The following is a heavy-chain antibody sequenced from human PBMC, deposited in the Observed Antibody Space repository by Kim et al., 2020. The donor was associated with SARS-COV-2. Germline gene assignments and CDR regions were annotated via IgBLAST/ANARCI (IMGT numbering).Heavy chain of an antibody. V-gene: IGHV3-33*01. D-gene: IGHD3-22*01. J-gene: IGHJ4*02. Sequence: YADSVKGRFTISRDNSKNTLYLQMNSLRAEDTAVYYCARDPQIGDSSGYYWGQGTLVTVSS. CDR3: ARDPQIGDSSGYY.